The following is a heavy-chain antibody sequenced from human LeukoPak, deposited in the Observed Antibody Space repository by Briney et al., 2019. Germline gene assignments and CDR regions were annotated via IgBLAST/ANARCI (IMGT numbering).Heavy chain of an antibody. Sequence: SETLSLTCTVSGGSISSYYWSWIRQPPGKGLEWIGYIYYSGSTNSNPSLKSRVTISVDTSKNQFSLKLSSVTAADTAVYYCARGTVPYYYYYGMDVWGQGTTVTVSS. V-gene: IGHV4-59*01. D-gene: IGHD4-17*01. CDR2: IYYSGST. CDR3: ARGTVPYYYYYGMDV. CDR1: GGSISSYY. J-gene: IGHJ6*02.